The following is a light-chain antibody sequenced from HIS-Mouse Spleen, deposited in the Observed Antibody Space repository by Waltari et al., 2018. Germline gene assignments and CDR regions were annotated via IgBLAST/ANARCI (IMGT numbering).Light chain of an antibody. CDR2: GGS. CDR1: SSDVGSYNL. Sequence: QSALTQPASVSGSPGQSITIPCTGTSSDVGSYNLVPWSQQHPGKAPKPMIYGGSKGPSGVSNLLSGSKSGNAASLTISGLQAEDEADYYCCSYAGSSTLYVVFGGGTKLTVL. CDR3: CSYAGSSTLYVV. V-gene: IGLV2-23*01. J-gene: IGLJ2*01.